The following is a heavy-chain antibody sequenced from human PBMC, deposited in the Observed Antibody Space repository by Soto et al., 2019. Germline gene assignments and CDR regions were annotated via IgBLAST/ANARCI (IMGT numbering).Heavy chain of an antibody. V-gene: IGHV1-69*13. CDR3: ARALRGGSLTYYYYGMDV. Sequence: GASVKVSCKASGGTFSTYAISWGRQAPGQGLEWMGGVIPIFGTANYAQKFQGRVTITADESTSTAYMERSSLRSEDTAVYYCARALRGGSLTYYYYGMDVWGQGTTVTVSS. CDR2: VIPIFGTA. D-gene: IGHD2-15*01. CDR1: GGTFSTYA. J-gene: IGHJ6*02.